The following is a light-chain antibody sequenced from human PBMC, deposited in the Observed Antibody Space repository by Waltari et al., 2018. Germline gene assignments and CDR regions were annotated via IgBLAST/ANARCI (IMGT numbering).Light chain of an antibody. CDR1: QSVLYSSNNKNY. CDR2: WAS. CDR3: QQYYSTPLT. Sequence: DIVMTQPPDSLAVSLGERATINCKSSQSVLYSSNNKNYLAWYQQKPGQPPKLLIYWASTRESRVPDRFSGSGSGTDFTLTISSLQAEDVAVYYCQQYYSTPLTFGGGTKVEIK. V-gene: IGKV4-1*01. J-gene: IGKJ4*01.